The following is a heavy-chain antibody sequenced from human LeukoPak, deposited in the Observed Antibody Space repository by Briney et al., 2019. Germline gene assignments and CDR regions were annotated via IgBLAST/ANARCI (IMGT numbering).Heavy chain of an antibody. CDR3: ARGSDSRVYYYGMDV. D-gene: IGHD1-26*01. J-gene: IGHJ6*02. V-gene: IGHV3-33*01. CDR2: IWYDGSNK. Sequence: GSLRLSCAASGFTFNSYGMHWVRQAPGKGLEWVAVIWYDGSNKYYADSVKGRFTISRDNSKNTLYLQMNSLRAEDTAVYYCARGSDSRVYYYGMDVWGQGTTVTVSS. CDR1: GFTFNSYG.